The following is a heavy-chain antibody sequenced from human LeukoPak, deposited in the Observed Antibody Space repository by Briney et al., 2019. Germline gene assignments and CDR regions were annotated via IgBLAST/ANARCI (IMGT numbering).Heavy chain of an antibody. Sequence: PSETLSLTCTVSGGSVSSGSYYWSWIRQPPGKGLEWLGYIYYSGSTNYNPSLKSRVTISVDTSKNQFSLKLSSVTAADTAVYYCARVGDDYGDYAPLVDYWGQGTLVTVSS. CDR3: ARVGDDYGDYAPLVDY. CDR1: GGSVSSGSYY. V-gene: IGHV4-61*01. J-gene: IGHJ4*02. CDR2: IYYSGST. D-gene: IGHD4-17*01.